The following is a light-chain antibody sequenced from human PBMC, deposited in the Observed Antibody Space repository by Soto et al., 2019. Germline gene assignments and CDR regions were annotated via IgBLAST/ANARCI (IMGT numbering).Light chain of an antibody. J-gene: IGKJ4*01. V-gene: IGKV3-15*01. CDR3: QHFNNWPPELT. Sequence: EIVVTQSPATLSVSPGERATLSCRASQSISNNLAWYQQKPGQAPRLLIFGASTRATGVPARFSGSGSGTEFILTISSLQSEDFATYYCQHFNNWPPELTFGGGTKVDI. CDR2: GAS. CDR1: QSISNN.